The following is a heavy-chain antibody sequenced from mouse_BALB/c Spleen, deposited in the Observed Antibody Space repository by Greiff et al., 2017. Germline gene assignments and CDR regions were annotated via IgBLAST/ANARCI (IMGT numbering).Heavy chain of an antibody. J-gene: IGHJ4*01. CDR3: ARDRGNPNAMDY. Sequence: EVMLVESGGGLVKPGGSLKLSCAASGFTFSSYAMSWVRQSPEKRLEWVAEISSGGSYTYYPDTVTGRFTISRDNAKNTLYLEVSSLRSEDTAMYYCARDRGNPNAMDYWGQGTSVTVSA. CDR1: GFTFSSYA. CDR2: ISSGGSYT. D-gene: IGHD2-1*01. V-gene: IGHV5-9-4*01.